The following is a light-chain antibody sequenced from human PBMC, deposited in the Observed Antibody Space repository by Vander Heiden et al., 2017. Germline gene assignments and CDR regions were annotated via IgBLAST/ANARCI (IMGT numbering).Light chain of an antibody. Sequence: IQMTQSPSSLSASVGDRVTITCQATQDISNYLNWYQQKPGKAPKLLIYDASNLETGVPSRFSGSGSGTDFTLTISSLQPEDIATYYCLQDYNLPLTFGGGTKVEIK. J-gene: IGKJ4*01. V-gene: IGKV1-33*01. CDR3: LQDYNLPLT. CDR2: DAS. CDR1: QDISNY.